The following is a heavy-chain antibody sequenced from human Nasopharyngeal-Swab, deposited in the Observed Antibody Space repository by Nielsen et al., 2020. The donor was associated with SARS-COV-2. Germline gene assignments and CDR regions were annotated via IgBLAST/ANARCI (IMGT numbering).Heavy chain of an antibody. D-gene: IGHD3-10*01. CDR1: GYSFTSYW. J-gene: IGHJ3*02. Sequence: GESLKISCKGSGYSFTSYWIGWVRQMPGKGLEWMWHIYPGASDTRYSPSFQGQVTISADKSISTAYLQWSSLKASNTAVYYCARQSPLFPGDGDAFDNWGQGTILTVSS. CDR3: ARQSPLFPGDGDAFDN. CDR2: IYPGASDT. V-gene: IGHV5-51*01.